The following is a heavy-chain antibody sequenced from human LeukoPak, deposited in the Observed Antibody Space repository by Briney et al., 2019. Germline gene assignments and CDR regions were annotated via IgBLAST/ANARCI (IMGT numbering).Heavy chain of an antibody. D-gene: IGHD4-17*01. Sequence: PSETLSLTCTVSGGSISSSSYYWGWIRQPPGKGLEWIGSIYYSVSTYDNPSLKSRVTISVDTSKNQFSLKLSSVTAADTAVYYCAREGGDYPYNWFDPWGQGTLVTVSS. CDR2: IYYSVST. CDR3: AREGGDYPYNWFDP. CDR1: GGSISSSSYY. J-gene: IGHJ5*02. V-gene: IGHV4-39*07.